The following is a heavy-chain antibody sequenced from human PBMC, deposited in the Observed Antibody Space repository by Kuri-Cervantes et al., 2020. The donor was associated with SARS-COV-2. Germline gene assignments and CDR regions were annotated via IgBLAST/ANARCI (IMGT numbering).Heavy chain of an antibody. D-gene: IGHD2-2*01. CDR3: ARYCTSISCERAIDF. J-gene: IGHJ4*02. V-gene: IGHV3-7*03. CDR2: VRQDGRDK. Sequence: GGSLRLSCAASGFTFSSYWMTWVRQAPGKGLDWVANVRQDGRDKYYGDSVKGRFTISRDNTKNSLYLQMDSLTAEDTAVYYCARYCTSISCERAIDFWGQGTLVTVSS. CDR1: GFTFSSYW.